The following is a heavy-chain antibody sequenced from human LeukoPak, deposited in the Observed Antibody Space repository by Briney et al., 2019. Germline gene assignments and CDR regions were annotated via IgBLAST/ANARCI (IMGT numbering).Heavy chain of an antibody. CDR1: GGSFSGYY. CDR2: INHSGST. J-gene: IGHJ6*03. D-gene: IGHD4-23*01. CDR3: AVVTKRNYYYCMDV. V-gene: IGHV4-34*01. Sequence: PSETLSLTCAVYGGSFSGYYWTWIRQPPGKGLEWIGEINHSGSTNYNPSLKSRFTISVDTSKNQFSLRLSSVTAADTAVYYCAVVTKRNYYYCMDVWGKGTTVTVSS.